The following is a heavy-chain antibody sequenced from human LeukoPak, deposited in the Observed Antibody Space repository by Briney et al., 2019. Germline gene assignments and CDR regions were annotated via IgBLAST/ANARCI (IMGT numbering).Heavy chain of an antibody. J-gene: IGHJ4*02. V-gene: IGHV3-30*18. CDR1: GFTFSSYG. Sequence: GRSLRLSCAASGFTFSSYGMHWVRQAPGKGLEWVAVISYDGSNKYYADSVKGRFTISRDNSKNTLYLQMNSLRAEDTAVYYCAKDRVAVAPLVGGSFDYWGQGTLVTVSS. D-gene: IGHD6-19*01. CDR2: ISYDGSNK. CDR3: AKDRVAVAPLVGGSFDY.